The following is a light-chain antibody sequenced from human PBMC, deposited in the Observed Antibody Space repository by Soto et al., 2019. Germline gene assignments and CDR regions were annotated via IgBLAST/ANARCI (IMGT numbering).Light chain of an antibody. V-gene: IGLV4-69*01. CDR1: SGHSDNG. Sequence: QPVLTQSPSASASLGASVKLTCTLSSGHSDNGIAWHQQQPDKGPRYLMKINRDGSHNNGDGIPDRFSGSSSGAERYLTISSLQSDDEADYYCQTWDTVVVFGGGTKLTVL. CDR3: QTWDTVVV. J-gene: IGLJ2*01. CDR2: INRDGSH.